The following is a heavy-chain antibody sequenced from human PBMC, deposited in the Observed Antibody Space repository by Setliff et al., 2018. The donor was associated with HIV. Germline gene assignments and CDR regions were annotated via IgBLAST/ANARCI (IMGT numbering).Heavy chain of an antibody. Sequence: ASETLSLTCTVSGGSISSHYWSWIRQPPGKGLEWIGYIYYSGYSSSKSSLKSRVTISLDTSKNQFSLMLNSVTPADTAVYYCARGDGYRSNDAFYDTGMDVWGQGITVTVSS. J-gene: IGHJ6*02. CDR1: GGSISSHY. V-gene: IGHV4-59*11. CDR2: IYYSGYS. CDR3: ARGDGYRSNDAFYDTGMDV. D-gene: IGHD5-12*01.